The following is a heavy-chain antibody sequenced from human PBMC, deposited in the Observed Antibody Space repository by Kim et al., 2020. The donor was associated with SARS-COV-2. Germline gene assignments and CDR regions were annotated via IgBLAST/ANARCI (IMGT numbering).Heavy chain of an antibody. D-gene: IGHD6-19*01. CDR3: ARPPPGSSSGTEFDI. CDR2: IYPGDSDT. J-gene: IGHJ3*02. V-gene: IGHV5-51*01. Sequence: GESLKISCKGSGYSFTSYWIGWVRQMPGKGLEWMGIIYPGDSDTRYSPSFQGQVTISADKSISTAYLQWSSLKASDTAMYYCARPPPGSSSGTEFDIWGQGTMVTVSS. CDR1: GYSFTSYW.